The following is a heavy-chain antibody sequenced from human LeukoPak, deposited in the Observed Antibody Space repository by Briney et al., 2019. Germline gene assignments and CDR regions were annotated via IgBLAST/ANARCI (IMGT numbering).Heavy chain of an antibody. CDR2: IYYSGTT. J-gene: IGHJ4*02. CDR1: GGSISSRSHY. Sequence: SETLSLTCTVSGGSISSRSHYWGWIRQSPGKGLEWIGTIYYSGTTFYNPSLQSRVSISVDTSRNQFSLRLNSVTAADTAVYYCARRNDYDFWSGTQYYFDYWGQGTLVTVSS. CDR3: ARRNDYDFWSGTQYYFDY. D-gene: IGHD3-3*01. V-gene: IGHV4-39*01.